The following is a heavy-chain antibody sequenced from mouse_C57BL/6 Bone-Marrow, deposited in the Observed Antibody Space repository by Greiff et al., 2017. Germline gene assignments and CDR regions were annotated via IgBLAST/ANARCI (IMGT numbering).Heavy chain of an antibody. CDR1: GYTFTSYW. Sequence: QVQLQQPGAELVRPWTSVKLSCKASGYTFTSYWMHWVKQRPGQGLEWIGVIDPSDSYTNYNQKFKGKATLTVDTSSSTAYMQLSSLTSEDSAVYYCARADGNYGAYWGQGTLVTVSA. CDR3: ARADGNYGAY. J-gene: IGHJ3*01. CDR2: IDPSDSYT. D-gene: IGHD2-1*01. V-gene: IGHV1-59*01.